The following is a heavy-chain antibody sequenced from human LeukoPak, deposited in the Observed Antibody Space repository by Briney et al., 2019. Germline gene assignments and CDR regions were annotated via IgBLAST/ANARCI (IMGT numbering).Heavy chain of an antibody. D-gene: IGHD5-18*01. Sequence: SVKVSCKASGGTFSSYAISWVRQAPGQGLEWMGGIIPIFGTANYAQKFQGRVTITADESTSTAYMELSSLRSEDTAVYYCAREGTAMVPFDYWGQGTLVTVSS. CDR1: GGTFSSYA. J-gene: IGHJ4*02. V-gene: IGHV1-69*13. CDR3: AREGTAMVPFDY. CDR2: IIPIFGTA.